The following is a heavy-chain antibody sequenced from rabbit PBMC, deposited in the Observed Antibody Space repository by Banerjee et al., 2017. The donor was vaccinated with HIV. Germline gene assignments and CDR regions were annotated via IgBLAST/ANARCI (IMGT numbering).Heavy chain of an antibody. CDR1: GFSFSNGYV. J-gene: IGHJ6*01. Sequence: QEQLVESGGDLVKPEGSLTLTCTASGFSFSNGYVMCWVRQAPGKGLEWIACINTITGDTVYATWAKGRFTISKASWTTVTLQMTSLTAADTATYFCVRHNSGLRLWGPGTLVTVS. CDR3: VRHNSGLRL. D-gene: IGHD4-1*01. CDR2: INTITGDT. V-gene: IGHV1S45*01.